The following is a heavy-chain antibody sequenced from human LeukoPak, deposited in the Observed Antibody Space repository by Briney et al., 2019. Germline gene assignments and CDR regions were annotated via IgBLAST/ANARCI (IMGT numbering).Heavy chain of an antibody. J-gene: IGHJ4*02. V-gene: IGHV4-34*01. D-gene: IGHD6-6*01. CDR3: ARLWDSSSSLDY. Sequence: SETLSLTCAVYGGSLSGYYWSWIRQPPEKGLEWMGEINHSGITNYNPSLKSRVTISIDTSKNQVSLKLSSVTAADTAVYYCARLWDSSSSLDYWGQGTLVTVSS. CDR1: GGSLSGYY. CDR2: INHSGIT.